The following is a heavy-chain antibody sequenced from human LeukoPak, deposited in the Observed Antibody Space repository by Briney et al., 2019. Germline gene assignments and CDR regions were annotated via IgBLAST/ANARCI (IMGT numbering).Heavy chain of an antibody. D-gene: IGHD6-13*01. J-gene: IGHJ4*02. CDR2: IITILGIA. V-gene: IGHV1-69*04. CDR1: GGTFSSYA. Sequence: GASVKVSCKASGGTFSSYAISWVRQAPGQGLEWMGRIITILGIANYAQKFQGRVTITADKSTSTAYMELSSLRSEDTAVYYCARAAAGTERGDYWGQGTLVTVSS. CDR3: ARAAAGTERGDY.